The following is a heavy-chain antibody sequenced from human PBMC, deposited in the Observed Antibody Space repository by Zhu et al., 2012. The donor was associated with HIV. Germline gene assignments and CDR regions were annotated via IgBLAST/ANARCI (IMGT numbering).Heavy chain of an antibody. CDR3: AREGQRLGNDV. D-gene: IGHD1-1*01. Sequence: QVHLQESGPGLLRPSQTLSVTCTVSGGSIANKYWGWIRQPPGKGLERIGYIYSSGTTNYNPSLKSRVTISIDTSKNQFSLTLTSLTAADTAVYYCAREGQRLGNDVWGQGTPSHRLL. V-gene: IGHV4-4*09. J-gene: IGHJ4*01. CDR2: IYSSGTT. CDR1: GGSIANKY.